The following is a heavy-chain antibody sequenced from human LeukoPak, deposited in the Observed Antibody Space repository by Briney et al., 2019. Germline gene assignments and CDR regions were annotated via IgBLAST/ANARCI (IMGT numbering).Heavy chain of an antibody. CDR1: GFTFRSHG. CDR3: ARSNTVTSNYYYGMDV. CDR2: IWYDGSKK. J-gene: IGHJ6*02. D-gene: IGHD4-11*01. V-gene: IGHV3-33*01. Sequence: GGSLRLSCAASGFTFRSHGMQWVRHAPGKGLEWVAVIWYDGSKKYYADSVKGRFTISRDHSKNTLDLQMSSLRAEDTAEYYCARSNTVTSNYYYGMDVWGQGTTVTVSS.